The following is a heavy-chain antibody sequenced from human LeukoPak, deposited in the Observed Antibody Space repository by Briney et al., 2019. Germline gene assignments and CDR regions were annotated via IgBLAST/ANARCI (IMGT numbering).Heavy chain of an antibody. J-gene: IGHJ4*02. V-gene: IGHV1-2*02. CDR1: GYTFTGYY. CDR2: INPNSGGT. Sequence: ASVKVSCKASGYTFTGYYMHWVRQAPGQGLEWMGWINPNSGGTNYAQKFQGRVTMTRDTSNSTAYMELSRLRSDDTAVYYCARGGCTSCYDYVYWGQGTLVPVSS. D-gene: IGHD2-2*01. CDR3: ARGGCTSCYDYVY.